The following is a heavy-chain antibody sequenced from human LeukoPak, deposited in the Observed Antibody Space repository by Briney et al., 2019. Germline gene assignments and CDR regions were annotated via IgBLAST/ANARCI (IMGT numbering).Heavy chain of an antibody. CDR1: GYTFTGYY. J-gene: IGHJ4*02. V-gene: IGHV1-2*06. CDR2: INPNSGGT. D-gene: IGHD3-22*01. CDR3: ARYRISYYYDSSGYDY. Sequence: ASVKVSCKASGYTFTGYYMHWVRQAPGQGLEWMGRINPNSGGTNYAQKLQGRVTMTTDTSTSTAYMELRSLRSDDTAVYYCARYRISYYYDSSGYDYWGQGTLVTVSS.